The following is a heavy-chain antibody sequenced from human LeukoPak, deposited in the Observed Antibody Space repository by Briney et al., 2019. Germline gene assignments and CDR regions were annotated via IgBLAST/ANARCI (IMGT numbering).Heavy chain of an antibody. CDR2: IKSKTDGGTT. Sequence: GGSLRLSCAASGFTVSSNYMSWVRQAPGKGLEWVGRIKSKTDGGTTDYAAPVKGRFTISRDDSKNTLYLQMNSLKTEDTAVYYCTTVVVVVPAATSAGVDYWGQGTLVTVSS. CDR3: TTVVVVVPAATSAGVDY. V-gene: IGHV3-15*01. D-gene: IGHD2-2*01. CDR1: GFTVSSNY. J-gene: IGHJ4*02.